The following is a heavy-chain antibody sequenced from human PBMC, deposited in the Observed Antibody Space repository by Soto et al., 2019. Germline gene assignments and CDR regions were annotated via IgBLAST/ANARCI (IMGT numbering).Heavy chain of an antibody. J-gene: IGHJ4*02. CDR2: INPNGGST. V-gene: IGHV1-2*02. CDR3: ARVSMGSAPPLDY. CDR1: GYTFASYY. Sequence: ASVKVSCKASGYTFASYYMHLVRQAPGQGLEWMGIINPNGGSTNYAQKFQGRVTMTRDTSISTAYMELSRLRSDDTAVYYCARVSMGSAPPLDYWGQGTLVTVSS. D-gene: IGHD3-10*01.